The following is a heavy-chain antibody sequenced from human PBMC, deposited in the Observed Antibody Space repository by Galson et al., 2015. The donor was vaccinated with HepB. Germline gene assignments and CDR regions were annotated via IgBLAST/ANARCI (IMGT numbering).Heavy chain of an antibody. CDR1: GFTLSSYS. J-gene: IGHJ4*02. D-gene: IGHD4-17*01. V-gene: IGHV3-21*01. Sequence: SLRLSCAASGFTLSSYSMNWVRQAPGKGLEWVSSISSSSSYIYYADSVKGRFTISRDNAKNSLYLQMNSLRAEDTAVYYCARGRSRSTVTYYFDYWGQGTLVTVSS. CDR3: ARGRSRSTVTYYFDY. CDR2: ISSSSSYI.